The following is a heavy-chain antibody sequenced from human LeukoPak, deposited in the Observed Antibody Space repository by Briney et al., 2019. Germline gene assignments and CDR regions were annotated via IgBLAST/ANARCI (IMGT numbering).Heavy chain of an antibody. CDR3: ARSHYYDSSGYFSYYYGLDV. CDR1: GFPFGSYW. J-gene: IGHJ6*02. CDR2: INVVGCSI. D-gene: IGHD3-22*01. V-gene: IGHV3-74*01. Sequence: PGGSLRLSCAPSGFPFGSYWMHWVGQPPGRGRGWVSRINVVGCSIRYADSVKGRFTISRDNAKNTLDLQMNSLRAEDTAVYYCARSHYYDSSGYFSYYYGLDVWGQGTTVTVSS.